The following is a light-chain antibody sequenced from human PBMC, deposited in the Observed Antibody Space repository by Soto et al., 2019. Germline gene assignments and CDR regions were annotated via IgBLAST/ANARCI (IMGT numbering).Light chain of an antibody. V-gene: IGLV2-14*01. J-gene: IGLJ2*01. Sequence: QSALTQPASVSGSPGQSIAISCTGSSSDIGDYNYVSWYQQHPGKAPKLMIFDVSNRPSGVSNRFSCSISGNTASLTISGLQPEDEADYYCSSYTGGSTVVFGGGTKLTVL. CDR1: SSDIGDYNY. CDR2: DVS. CDR3: SSYTGGSTVV.